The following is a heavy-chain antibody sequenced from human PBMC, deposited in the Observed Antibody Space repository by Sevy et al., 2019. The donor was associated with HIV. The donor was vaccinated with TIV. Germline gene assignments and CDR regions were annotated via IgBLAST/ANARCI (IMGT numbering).Heavy chain of an antibody. V-gene: IGHV4-4*07. CDR3: AREDFVVVTAGGNWFDP. D-gene: IGHD2-21*02. CDR1: GGSISSYY. CDR2: IYTSGST. J-gene: IGHJ5*02. Sequence: SETLSLTCTVSGGSISSYYWSWIRQPAGKGLEWIGRIYTSGSTNYNPSLKSRVTMSVDTSKNQFSLKLSSVTAADTAVYYCAREDFVVVTAGGNWFDPWGQGTLVTVS.